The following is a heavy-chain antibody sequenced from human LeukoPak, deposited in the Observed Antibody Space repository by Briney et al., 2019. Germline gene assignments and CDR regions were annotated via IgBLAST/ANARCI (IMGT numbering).Heavy chain of an antibody. V-gene: IGHV3-15*01. D-gene: IGHD3-10*01. CDR2: IKSKTDGETT. CDR1: GFTFSNAW. J-gene: IGHJ4*02. Sequence: GGSLRLSCAASGFTFSNAWMSWVRQAPGKGLEWVGRIKSKTDGETTDYAAPVKGRFTISRDDSKNTLYLQMNSLKTEDTAVYYCTTQITYYYGSGTLNLDYWGQGTLVTVSS. CDR3: TTQITYYYGSGTLNLDY.